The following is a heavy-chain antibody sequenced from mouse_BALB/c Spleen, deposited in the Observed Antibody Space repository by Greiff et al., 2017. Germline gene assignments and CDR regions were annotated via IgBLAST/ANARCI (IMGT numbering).Heavy chain of an antibody. CDR1: GFTFSSYA. CDR3: ARGEDSYYYGSSYY. Sequence: EVKLMESGGGLVKPGGSLKLSCAASGFTFSSYAMSWVRQTPEKRLEWVASISSGGSTYYPDSVKGRFTISRDNARNILYLQMSSLRSEDTAMYYCARGEDSYYYGSSYYWGQGTTLTVSS. J-gene: IGHJ2*01. D-gene: IGHD1-1*01. V-gene: IGHV5-6-5*01. CDR2: ISSGGST.